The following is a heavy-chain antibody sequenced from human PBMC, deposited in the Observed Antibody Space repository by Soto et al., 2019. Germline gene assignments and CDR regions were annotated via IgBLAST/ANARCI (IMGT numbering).Heavy chain of an antibody. CDR2: INNDGSNT. D-gene: IGHD2-8*02. V-gene: IGHV3-74*01. J-gene: IGHJ5*02. Sequence: GGSLRLSCAASGFTFTSYWTHWVRQAPGKGLVWVSHINNDGSNTNYADSVKGRFTISRDNAKNTLYLQMNSLRAEDTAVYYCARDVSLVFDPWGQGTLVTVSS. CDR1: GFTFTSYW. CDR3: ARDVSLVFDP.